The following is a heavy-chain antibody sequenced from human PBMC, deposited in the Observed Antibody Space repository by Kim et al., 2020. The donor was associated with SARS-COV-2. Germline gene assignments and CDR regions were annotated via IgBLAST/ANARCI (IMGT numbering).Heavy chain of an antibody. CDR2: IYYSGST. CDR1: GGSISSGGYY. D-gene: IGHD3-10*01. CDR3: ARETYYYGSGSYSGTDY. Sequence: SETLSLTCTVSGGSISSGGYYWSWIRQHPGKGLEWIGYIYYSGSTYYNPSLKSRVTISVDTSKNQFSLKLSSVTAADTAVYYCARETYYYGSGSYSGTDYWGQGTLVTVSS. J-gene: IGHJ4*02. V-gene: IGHV4-31*03.